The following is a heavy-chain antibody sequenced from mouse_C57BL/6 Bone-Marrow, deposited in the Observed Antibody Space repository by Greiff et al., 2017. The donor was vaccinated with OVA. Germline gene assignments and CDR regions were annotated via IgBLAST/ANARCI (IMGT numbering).Heavy chain of an antibody. CDR1: GYTFTSYW. CDR3: AGERDYGNYGASYWYFDV. J-gene: IGHJ1*03. Sequence: QVQLQQPGAELVMPGASVKLSCKASGYTFTSYWMHWVKQRPGQGLEWIGEIDPSDSYTNYNQKFKGKSTLTVDKSSSTAYMQLSSLTSEDSAVYYCAGERDYGNYGASYWYFDVWGTGTTVTVSS. CDR2: IDPSDSYT. D-gene: IGHD2-1*01. V-gene: IGHV1-69*01.